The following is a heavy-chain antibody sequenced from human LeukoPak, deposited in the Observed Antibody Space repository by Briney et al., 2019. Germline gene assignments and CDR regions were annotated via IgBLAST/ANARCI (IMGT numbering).Heavy chain of an antibody. V-gene: IGHV1-46*01. CDR3: ARDRGSWVWFGGAPTGSMNY. J-gene: IGHJ4*02. CDR2: INPSGGST. CDR1: GYTFTSYY. D-gene: IGHD3-10*01. Sequence: GASVKVSCKASGYTFTSYYMHWVRQAPGQGLEWMGIINPSGGSTSYAQKFQGRVTMTRDTSTSTVHMELSSLRSEDTAVYYCARDRGSWVWFGGAPTGSMNYWGQGTLVTVSS.